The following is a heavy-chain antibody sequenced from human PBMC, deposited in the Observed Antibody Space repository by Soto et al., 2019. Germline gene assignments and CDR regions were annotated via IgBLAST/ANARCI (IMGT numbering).Heavy chain of an antibody. V-gene: IGHV3-30*18. J-gene: IGHJ4*01. Sequence: GWSLRLSCVSSVFTFISYGIHWVRQAPGKGLEWVAVISNDGSKEYYADSVKGRFTISRDNSKNTLYLQMDSLRPEDTAVYYCAKEITVAGDFDYWGHGTLVTVSS. CDR3: AKEITVAGDFDY. D-gene: IGHD6-19*01. CDR1: VFTFISYG. CDR2: ISNDGSKE.